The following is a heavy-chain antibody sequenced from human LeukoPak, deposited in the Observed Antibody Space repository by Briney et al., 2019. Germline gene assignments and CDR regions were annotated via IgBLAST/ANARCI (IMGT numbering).Heavy chain of an antibody. V-gene: IGHV3-7*03. CDR3: ARDLYNSASR. Sequence: GGSLRLSCAASGFTFSSSWMTWVRQAPGKGLEWVANIKQDGGEKYYVDSVRGRFTISRDNAKNSLYLQMNSLRADDTAVYYCARDLYNSASRWGQGTLVTVSS. CDR2: IKQDGGEK. D-gene: IGHD6-25*01. J-gene: IGHJ4*02. CDR1: GFTFSSSW.